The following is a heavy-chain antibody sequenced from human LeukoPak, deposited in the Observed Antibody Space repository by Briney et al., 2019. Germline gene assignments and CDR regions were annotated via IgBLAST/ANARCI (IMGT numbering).Heavy chain of an antibody. Sequence: PSETLSLTCTVSGGSISSGAYYWSWIRQPAGKGLESIGRFYTTGSTNYNPSLKSRVTISVDTARNQFSLKLSSLTAADTAVYYCARDVYASETYYVGHWGQGILVTVSS. V-gene: IGHV4-61*02. CDR1: GGSISSGAYY. D-gene: IGHD3-10*01. J-gene: IGHJ4*02. CDR3: ARDVYASETYYVGH. CDR2: FYTTGST.